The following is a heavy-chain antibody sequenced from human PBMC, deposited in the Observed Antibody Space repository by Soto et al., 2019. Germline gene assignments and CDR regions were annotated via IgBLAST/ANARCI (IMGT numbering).Heavy chain of an antibody. CDR1: GFTFSRYA. J-gene: IGHJ4*02. Sequence: DVQLLESGGGLVQPGGSLRLSCVASGFTFSRYAISWVRQAPGKGLEWVSAISGSGGTTYYADSVKGRFTISRDNSKNPLVLQMNRLAAEDPAVYFWAKGPKYGDYAAEYWGQGTLVTVSS. CDR3: AKGPKYGDYAAEY. D-gene: IGHD4-17*01. V-gene: IGHV3-23*01. CDR2: ISGSGGTT.